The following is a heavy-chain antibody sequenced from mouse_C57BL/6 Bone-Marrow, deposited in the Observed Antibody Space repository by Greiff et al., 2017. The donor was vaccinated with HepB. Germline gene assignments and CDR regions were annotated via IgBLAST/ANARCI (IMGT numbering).Heavy chain of an antibody. CDR3: ARSAGMADY. Sequence: VQLQQPGAELVKPGASVKLSCKASGYTFTSYWMHWVKQRPGQGLEWIGMIHPNSGITNYNEKFKSKATLTVDKSSSTAYMQLSSLTSEDSAVYYCARSAGMADYWGQGTTLTVSS. J-gene: IGHJ2*01. CDR1: GYTFTSYW. CDR2: IHPNSGIT. V-gene: IGHV1-64*01. D-gene: IGHD4-1*01.